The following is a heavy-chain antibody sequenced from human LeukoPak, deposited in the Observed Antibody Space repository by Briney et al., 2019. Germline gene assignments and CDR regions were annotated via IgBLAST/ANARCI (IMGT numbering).Heavy chain of an antibody. V-gene: IGHV4-34*01. J-gene: IGHJ6*02. D-gene: IGHD3-10*01. Sequence: SETLSLTCAVYGGSFSGYYWSWIRQPPGKGLEWIGEINHSGSTNYNRSLKSRVTISVDTSKNQFSLKMSSVTAADPAVYYCARGANPRYIGYGSGCMDVWGQGTTVTVSS. CDR2: INHSGST. CDR1: GGSFSGYY. CDR3: ARGANPRYIGYGSGCMDV.